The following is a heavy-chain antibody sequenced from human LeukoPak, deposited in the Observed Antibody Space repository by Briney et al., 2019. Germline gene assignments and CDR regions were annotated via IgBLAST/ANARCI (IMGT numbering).Heavy chain of an antibody. V-gene: IGHV4-59*01. CDR3: ARDTYYYDNGDFIDAFDI. Sequence: SETLSLTCTGSGGSISTYYWSWVRQPPGKGLEWIGYINYSGRTNANSSLKSRVAISVDTSKNQFSLRLSSVTAADTAVYYCARDTYYYDNGDFIDAFDIWGRGTMVTVSS. CDR1: GGSISTYY. D-gene: IGHD3-22*01. CDR2: INYSGRT. J-gene: IGHJ3*02.